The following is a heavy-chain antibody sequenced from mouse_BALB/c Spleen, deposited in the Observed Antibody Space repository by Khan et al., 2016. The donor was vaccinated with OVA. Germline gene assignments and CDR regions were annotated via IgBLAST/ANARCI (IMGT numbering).Heavy chain of an antibody. Sequence: VQLQQSGTVLARPGASVKMSCKASGYTFTSYWMHWVKQRPGQGLEWIGDIYPGNTDTNYNQKFKGKAKLTAVTSTSTAYMELSSLTNEDSAVYYCTRGNWDGAWFGYWGQGTLVTVSA. CDR2: IYPGNTDT. J-gene: IGHJ3*01. V-gene: IGHV1-5*01. CDR3: TRGNWDGAWFGY. D-gene: IGHD4-1*01. CDR1: GYTFTSYW.